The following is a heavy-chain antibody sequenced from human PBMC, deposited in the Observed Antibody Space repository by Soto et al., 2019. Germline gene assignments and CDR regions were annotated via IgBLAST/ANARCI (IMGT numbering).Heavy chain of an antibody. D-gene: IGHD6-13*01. J-gene: IGHJ4*02. CDR1: GGSFSGYY. CDR2: INHSGST. V-gene: IGHV4-34*01. CDR3: ARGQGAAAGHSNFDY. Sequence: SETLSLTCAVYGGSFSGYYWSWIRQPPGKGLEWIGEINHSGSTNYNPSLKSRFTISVDTSKNQFSLKLSSVTAADTAVYYCARGQGAAAGHSNFDYWGQGALVTVSS.